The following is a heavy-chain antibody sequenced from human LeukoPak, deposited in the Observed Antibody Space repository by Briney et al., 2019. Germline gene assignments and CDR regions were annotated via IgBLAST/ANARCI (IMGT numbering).Heavy chain of an antibody. CDR2: IYYSGST. CDR3: ARPLSGSSSWHGDAFDI. Sequence: SETLSLTCTVSGGSISSSTYYWGWVRQPPGKGLEWIGSIYYSGSTYYNASLKSRVTISADTSKNQFSLKLSSVTAADTAVYYCARPLSGSSSWHGDAFDIWGQGTMVTVSS. CDR1: GGSISSSTYY. J-gene: IGHJ3*02. V-gene: IGHV4-39*01. D-gene: IGHD6-13*01.